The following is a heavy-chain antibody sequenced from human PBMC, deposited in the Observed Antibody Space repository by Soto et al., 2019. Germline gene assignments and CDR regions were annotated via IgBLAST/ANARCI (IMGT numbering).Heavy chain of an antibody. CDR2: IKEDGSEK. CDR3: ASHPPRGDYNKYATTY. V-gene: IGHV3-7*03. CDR1: GFTFSTYW. Sequence: GSLRLSCAASGFTFSTYWTSWVRQVPGKGLEWLADIKEDGSEKYYVDSVKGRFTISRDNAKYSLYLQMNSLRADDTAIYYCASHPPRGDYNKYATTYWGQGTPVTVSS. D-gene: IGHD4-4*01. J-gene: IGHJ4*02.